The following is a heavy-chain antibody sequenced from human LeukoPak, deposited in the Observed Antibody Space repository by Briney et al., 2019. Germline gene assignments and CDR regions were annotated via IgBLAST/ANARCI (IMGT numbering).Heavy chain of an antibody. J-gene: IGHJ4*02. CDR2: FDPEDGET. Sequence: GASVKVYCKASGYTFTSYYMHWVRQAPGKGLEWMGGFDPEDGETIYAQKFQGRVTMTEDTSTDTAYMELSSLRSEDTAVYYCATDLGTPSFDYWGQGTLVTISS. CDR1: GYTFTSYY. V-gene: IGHV1-24*01. CDR3: ATDLGTPSFDY. D-gene: IGHD1-26*01.